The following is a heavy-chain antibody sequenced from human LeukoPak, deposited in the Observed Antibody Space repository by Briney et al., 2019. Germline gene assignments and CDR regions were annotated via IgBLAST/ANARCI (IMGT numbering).Heavy chain of an antibody. D-gene: IGHD3-22*01. CDR2: ISHGSTRI. V-gene: IGHV3-48*01. J-gene: IGHJ5*02. Sequence: GGSLRLSCAASGFTFSTYSMNWVRQAPGKGLEWISYISHGSTRIFYADSVEGRFTVSRDDAENALFLQMNSLRVEDTAVYYRSNYYDSTRPGAWGQGTLVTVSS. CDR1: GFTFSTYS. CDR3: SNYYDSTRPGA.